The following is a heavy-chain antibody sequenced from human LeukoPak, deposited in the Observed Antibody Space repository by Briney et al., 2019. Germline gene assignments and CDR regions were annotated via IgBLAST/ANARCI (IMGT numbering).Heavy chain of an antibody. CDR3: ARVYSSSWNWFDP. J-gene: IGHJ5*02. D-gene: IGHD6-13*01. CDR2: IYTSGST. Sequence: SETLSLTCTVSGGSISSYYWSWIRQPAGKGLEWIGRIYTSGSTDCNPSLKSRVTMSVDTSKNQFSLKLSSVTAADTAVYYCARVYSSSWNWFDPWGQGTLVTVSS. V-gene: IGHV4-4*07. CDR1: GGSISSYY.